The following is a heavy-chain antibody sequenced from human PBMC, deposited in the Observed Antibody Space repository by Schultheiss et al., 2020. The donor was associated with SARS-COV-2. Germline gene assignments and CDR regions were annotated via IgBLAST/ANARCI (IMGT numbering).Heavy chain of an antibody. Sequence: GGSLRLSCAASGFTFSSYAMSWVRQAPGKGLQWVSTISGSGITTKYADSVKGRFTISRDNSKNTLYLQMNSLRAEDTAVYYCAKDTTPFDIVLMVYTPWGQGTLVTVSS. D-gene: IGHD2-8*01. CDR2: ISGSGITT. CDR3: AKDTTPFDIVLMVYTP. CDR1: GFTFSSYA. J-gene: IGHJ5*02. V-gene: IGHV3-23*01.